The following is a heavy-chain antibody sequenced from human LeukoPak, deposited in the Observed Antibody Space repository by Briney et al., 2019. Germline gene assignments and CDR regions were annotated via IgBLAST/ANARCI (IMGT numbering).Heavy chain of an antibody. CDR2: LTDSGDAT. D-gene: IGHD1-1*01. CDR3: ARGYGHNSGGWLDP. Sequence: GESLKISCAVSGFTFSHYAMSWVRQAPGTGLEWVGSLTDSGDATYYADSVKGRLTISRDNSNSTLYLHISGLRDEDTAVYYCARGYGHNSGGWLDPWGQGTLVTVSS. CDR1: GFTFSHYA. J-gene: IGHJ5*02. V-gene: IGHV3-23*01.